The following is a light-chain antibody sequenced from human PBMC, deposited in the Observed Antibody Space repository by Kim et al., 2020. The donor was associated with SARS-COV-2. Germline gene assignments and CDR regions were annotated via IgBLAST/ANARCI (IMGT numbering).Light chain of an antibody. CDR2: EVS. Sequence: GQSITSSCTGTSSDVGSYNLGSWYQQHPGKAPKLMIYEVSKRPSGVSNRFSGSKSGNTASLTISGLQAEDEADYYCCSYAGSSTYVFGTGTKVTVL. CDR3: CSYAGSSTYV. CDR1: SSDVGSYNL. V-gene: IGLV2-23*02. J-gene: IGLJ1*01.